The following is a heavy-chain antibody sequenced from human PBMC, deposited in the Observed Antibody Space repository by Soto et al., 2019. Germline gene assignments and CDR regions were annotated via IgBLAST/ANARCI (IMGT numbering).Heavy chain of an antibody. Sequence: GGSLRLSCAASGFTFSSYAMHWVRQAPGKGLEWVAVISYDGSNKYYADSVKGRFTISRDNSKNTLYLQMNSLRAEDTAVYYCARVKGVTFDYWGQGTLVTVSS. CDR1: GFTFSSYA. CDR2: ISYDGSNK. V-gene: IGHV3-30*04. J-gene: IGHJ4*02. D-gene: IGHD2-21*02. CDR3: ARVKGVTFDY.